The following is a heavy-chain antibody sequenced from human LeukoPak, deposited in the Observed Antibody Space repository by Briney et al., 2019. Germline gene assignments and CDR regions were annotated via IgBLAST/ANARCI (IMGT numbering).Heavy chain of an antibody. Sequence: PSETLSLTCTVSGGSIGSYYWSWIRQPAGKGLEWIGRIYTSGSTNYNPSLKSRVTMSVDTSKNQFSLKLSSVTAADTAVYYCARKAMVRGGGDAFDIWGQGTMVTVSS. J-gene: IGHJ3*02. CDR2: IYTSGST. D-gene: IGHD3-10*01. V-gene: IGHV4-4*07. CDR3: ARKAMVRGGGDAFDI. CDR1: GGSIGSYY.